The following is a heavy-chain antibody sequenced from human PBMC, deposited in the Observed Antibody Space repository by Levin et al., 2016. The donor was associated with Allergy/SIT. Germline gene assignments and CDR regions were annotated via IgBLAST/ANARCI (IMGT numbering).Heavy chain of an antibody. CDR1: GFTFSSYS. D-gene: IGHD2-21*01. V-gene: IGHV3-33*08. J-gene: IGHJ6*02. CDR3: ARDWGDCGGDCYSLRFWRTYYYYGMDV. Sequence: GGSLRLSCAASGFTFSSYSMNWVRQAPGKGLEWVAVIWYDGSNKYYADSVKGRFTISRDNSKNTLYLQMNSLRAEDTAVYYCARDWGDCGGDCYSLRFWRTYYYYGMDVWGQGTTVTVSS. CDR2: IWYDGSNK.